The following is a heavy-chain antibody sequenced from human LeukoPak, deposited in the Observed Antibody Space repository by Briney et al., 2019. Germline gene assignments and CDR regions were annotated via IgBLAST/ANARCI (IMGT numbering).Heavy chain of an antibody. D-gene: IGHD5-18*01. V-gene: IGHV3-30*04. J-gene: IGHJ4*02. CDR3: AKALDTYGYMRFDS. Sequence: PGRSLRLSCAASGFTFSSYAMHWVRQAPGKGLEWVAVISYDGSNKYYADSVKGRFTISRDNSKNTLYLQMNSLRAEDTAVYYCAKALDTYGYMRFDSWGQGTLVTVSS. CDR2: ISYDGSNK. CDR1: GFTFSSYA.